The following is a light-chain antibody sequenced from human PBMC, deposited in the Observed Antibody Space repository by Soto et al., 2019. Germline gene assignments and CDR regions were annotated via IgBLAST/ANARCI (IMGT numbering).Light chain of an antibody. CDR2: DNN. CDR1: SSNIGNNL. CDR3: GAWDSRLSAYV. V-gene: IGLV1-51*01. Sequence: QSLLTQPPSVSAAPGQKVTISCSGSSSNIGNNLVSWYQQLPGTVPKLLIYDNNKRPSGISDRFSGSKSGTSATLGITGLQTGDEADYYCGAWDSRLSAYVFGTGTKVTVL. J-gene: IGLJ1*01.